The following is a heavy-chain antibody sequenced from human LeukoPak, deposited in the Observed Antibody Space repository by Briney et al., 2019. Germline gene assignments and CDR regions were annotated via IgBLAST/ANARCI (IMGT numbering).Heavy chain of an antibody. CDR2: ISGSGGST. D-gene: IGHD3-16*02. CDR1: GFTFSSYA. Sequence: LGGSLRPSCAASGFTFSSYAMSWVRQAPGKGLEWVSAISGSGGSTYYADSVKGRFTISRDNSKNTLYLQMNSLRAEDTAVYYCARVWGSYRSFDYWGQGTLVTVSS. CDR3: ARVWGSYRSFDY. V-gene: IGHV3-23*01. J-gene: IGHJ4*02.